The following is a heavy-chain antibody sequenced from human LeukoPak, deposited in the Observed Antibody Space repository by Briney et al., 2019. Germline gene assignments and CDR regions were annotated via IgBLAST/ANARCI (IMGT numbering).Heavy chain of an antibody. CDR1: GGTFSSYA. CDR2: IIPIFGTA. J-gene: IGHJ6*03. D-gene: IGHD5-24*01. Sequence: SVKVSCKASGGTFSSYAISWVRQAPGQGLEWMGGIIPIFGTANCAQKFQGRVTITTDESTSTAYMELSSLRSEDTAVYYCARVRDGYNPKEDYYYMDVWGKGTTVTVSS. V-gene: IGHV1-69*05. CDR3: ARVRDGYNPKEDYYYMDV.